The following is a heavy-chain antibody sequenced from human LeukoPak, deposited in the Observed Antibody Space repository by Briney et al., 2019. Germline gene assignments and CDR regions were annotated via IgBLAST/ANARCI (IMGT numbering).Heavy chain of an antibody. V-gene: IGHV3-7*03. CDR2: IKQDGSEK. J-gene: IGHJ3*02. Sequence: PGGSLRLSCLTSGFTLSTNAMSWVRQAPGKGLEWVANIKQDGSEKDYVDSVKGRFTISRDNAKNSLFLQVNSLRAEDTAVYYCARVYSSSSGKNAFDIWGQGTMVTVSS. CDR3: ARVYSSSSGKNAFDI. CDR1: GFTLSTNA. D-gene: IGHD6-6*01.